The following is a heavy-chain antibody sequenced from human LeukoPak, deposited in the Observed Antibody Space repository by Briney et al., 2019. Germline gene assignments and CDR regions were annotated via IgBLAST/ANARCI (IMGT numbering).Heavy chain of an antibody. J-gene: IGHJ5*02. CDR1: GYTFTSYY. D-gene: IGHD3-10*01. CDR3: ARDQGYYGSGASPWFDP. Sequence: ASVKVSCKASGYTFTSYYMHWVRQAPGQGLEWMGIINPSGGSTSYAQKFQGRVTMTRDTSTSTVYMELSSLRSEDTAVYYCARDQGYYGSGASPWFDPWGQGTLVTVSS. V-gene: IGHV1-46*01. CDR2: INPSGGST.